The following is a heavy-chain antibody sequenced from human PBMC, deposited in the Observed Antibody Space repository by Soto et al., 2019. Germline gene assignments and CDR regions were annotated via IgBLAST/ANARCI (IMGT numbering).Heavy chain of an antibody. CDR1: GGPISSYY. CDR2: IYYSGST. J-gene: IGHJ5*02. D-gene: IGHD3-9*01. CDR3: ARQNYDILTGYYNWFDP. Sequence: PSSTLSLTCTVSGGPISSYYLSWIRQPPGKGLEWIGYIYYSGSTNYNPSLKSRVTISVDTSKNQFSLKLSSVTAADTAVYYCARQNYDILTGYYNWFDPWGQGTLVTVSS. V-gene: IGHV4-59*07.